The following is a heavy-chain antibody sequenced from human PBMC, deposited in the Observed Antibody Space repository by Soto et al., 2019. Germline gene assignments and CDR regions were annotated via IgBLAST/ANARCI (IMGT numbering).Heavy chain of an antibody. CDR3: ARRRVVTIRGDWFDP. D-gene: IGHD5-12*01. CDR2: IYYSGST. Sequence: PSETLSLTCTVSGGSISSYYWSWIRQPPGKGLEWIGYIYYSGSTNYNPSLKSRVTISVDTSKNQFSLKLSSVTAADTAVYYCARRRVVTIRGDWFDPWGQGTLVTVSS. CDR1: GGSISSYY. V-gene: IGHV4-59*01. J-gene: IGHJ5*02.